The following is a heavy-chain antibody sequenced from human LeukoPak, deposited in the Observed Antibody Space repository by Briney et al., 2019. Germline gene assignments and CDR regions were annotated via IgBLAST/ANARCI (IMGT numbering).Heavy chain of an antibody. J-gene: IGHJ3*02. CDR2: INPNSGGT. CDR1: GYTFTGYY. CDR3: ATVVPAALDAFDI. D-gene: IGHD2-2*01. Sequence: ASVKVSCKASGYTFTGYYMHWVRQAPGQGLEWMGWINPNSGGTNYAQKFRGRVTMTRDTSISTAYMELSRLRSDDTAVYYCATVVPAALDAFDIWGQGTMVTVSS. V-gene: IGHV1-2*02.